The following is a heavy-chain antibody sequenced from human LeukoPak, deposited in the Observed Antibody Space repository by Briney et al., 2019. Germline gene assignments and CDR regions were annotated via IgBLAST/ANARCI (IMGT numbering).Heavy chain of an antibody. V-gene: IGHV1-2*02. J-gene: IGHJ4*02. D-gene: IGHD1-26*01. Sequence: ASVKVSCKASGYTFTGYYMHWVRQAPGQGLEWMGWINSNSGGTNYQGRVTMTRDTSISTAYMELSRLRSDDTAAYYCARDLGGLSGDYWGQGTLVTVSS. CDR3: ARDLGGLSGDY. CDR2: INSNSGGT. CDR1: GYTFTGYY.